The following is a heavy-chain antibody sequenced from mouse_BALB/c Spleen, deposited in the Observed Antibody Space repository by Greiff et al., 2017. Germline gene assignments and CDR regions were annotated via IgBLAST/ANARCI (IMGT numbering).Heavy chain of an antibody. CDR1: GYSFTSYW. CDR3: AGYPGPGAY. CDR2: IDPSDSET. V-gene: IGHV1S126*01. D-gene: IGHD2-2*01. J-gene: IGHJ3*01. Sequence: QVQLKESGPQLVRPGASVKISCKASGYSFTSYWMHWVKQRPGQGLEWIGMIDPSDSETRLNQKFKDKATLTVDKSSSTAYMQLSSPTSEDSAVYYCAGYPGPGAYWGQGTLVTVSA.